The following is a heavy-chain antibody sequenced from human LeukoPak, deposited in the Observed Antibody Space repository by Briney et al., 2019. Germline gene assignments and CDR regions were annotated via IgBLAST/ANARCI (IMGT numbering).Heavy chain of an antibody. J-gene: IGHJ3*02. V-gene: IGHV5-51*01. CDR3: ARPKGRGDAFHI. CDR2: IYPGNSDT. D-gene: IGHD3-10*01. Sequence: GESLEISCKGSGYSLTHYCIGLGRQMPGKGLEWMGIIYPGNSDTRYSPSFQGQVTVSADKSISTAYLQWSSLRASDTAMYYCARPKGRGDAFHISGHGTMVTVSS. CDR1: GYSLTHYC.